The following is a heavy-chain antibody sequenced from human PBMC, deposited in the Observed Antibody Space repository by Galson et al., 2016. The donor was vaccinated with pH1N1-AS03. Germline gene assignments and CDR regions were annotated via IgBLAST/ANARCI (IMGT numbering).Heavy chain of an antibody. D-gene: IGHD6-19*01. CDR3: VRERGESSGWKTRWFDP. Sequence: CAISGDSVSSNGAAWNWIRQSPSRGLEWLGRTYYRSKWYNDYAVSVKGRITIYADTSRNQFYLQLNSVIPEDTAVYYCVRERGESSGWKTRWFDPWGQGTLVTVSS. V-gene: IGHV6-1*01. CDR1: GDSVSSNGAA. CDR2: TYYRSKWYN. J-gene: IGHJ5*02.